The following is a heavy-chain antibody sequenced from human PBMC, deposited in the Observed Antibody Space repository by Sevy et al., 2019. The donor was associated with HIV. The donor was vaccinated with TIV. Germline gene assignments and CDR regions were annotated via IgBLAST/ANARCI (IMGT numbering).Heavy chain of an antibody. Sequence: GGSLRLSCAASGFTFSSYSMNWVRQAPGKGLEWVSSISSSSSYIYYADSVKGRFTISRYNAKNSLYLQMNSLRAEDTAVYYCAREDCSGGSCYVGYWGQGTLVTVSS. D-gene: IGHD2-15*01. CDR3: AREDCSGGSCYVGY. J-gene: IGHJ4*02. V-gene: IGHV3-21*01. CDR2: ISSSSSYI. CDR1: GFTFSSYS.